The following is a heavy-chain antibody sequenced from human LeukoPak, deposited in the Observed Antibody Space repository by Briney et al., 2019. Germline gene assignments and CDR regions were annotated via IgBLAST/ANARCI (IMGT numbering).Heavy chain of an antibody. Sequence: GASVKVSCKASGYTFTGYYMHWVRQAPGQGLEWMGWINPNSGGTNYAQKFQGRVTMTRDTSISAAYMELSRLRSDDTAVYYCARDPKGVGAHPPWGQGTLVTVSS. CDR2: INPNSGGT. D-gene: IGHD1-26*01. J-gene: IGHJ5*02. CDR1: GYTFTGYY. CDR3: ARDPKGVGAHPP. V-gene: IGHV1-2*02.